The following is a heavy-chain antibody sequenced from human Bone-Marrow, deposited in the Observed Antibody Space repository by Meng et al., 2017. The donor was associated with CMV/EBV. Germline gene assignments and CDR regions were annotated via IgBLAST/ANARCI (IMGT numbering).Heavy chain of an antibody. CDR3: ARPGQYYDFWSGYYDY. Sequence: QVQLVQSGAEVKKPGASVKVSCKASGYTFTSYYMHWVRQAPGQGLEWMGIINPSGGSTSYAQKFQGRVTMTRDTSTSTVYMELSSLRSEDTAVYYCARPGQYYDFWSGYYDYWGQGTLVTVSS. V-gene: IGHV1-46*01. D-gene: IGHD3-3*01. CDR2: INPSGGST. J-gene: IGHJ4*02. CDR1: GYTFTSYY.